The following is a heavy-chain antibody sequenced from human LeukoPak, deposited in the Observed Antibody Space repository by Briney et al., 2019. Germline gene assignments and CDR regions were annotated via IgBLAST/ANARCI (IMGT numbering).Heavy chain of an antibody. CDR1: GGSISSYY. D-gene: IGHD5-12*01. Sequence: SETLSLTCTVSGGSISSYYWSWIRQPPGKGLEWIGYIYYSGSTNYNPSLKSRVTISVDTSKNQFSLKLSSVTAADTAVYYCARDRGYRGLYRCDPWGQGTLVTVSS. CDR2: IYYSGST. CDR3: ARDRGYRGLYRCDP. J-gene: IGHJ5*02. V-gene: IGHV4-59*01.